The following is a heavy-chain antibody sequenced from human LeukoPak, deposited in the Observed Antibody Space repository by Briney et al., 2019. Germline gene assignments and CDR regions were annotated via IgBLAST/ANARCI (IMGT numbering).Heavy chain of an antibody. Sequence: PSETLSLTCIVSGGSINNHYWTWIRQTPGKGLEWIGDIHYTGTTKFNPSLRSRVTISEDTSKNQFSLELNSVTVADTAVYYCARHDQVSTSSPKFNDAFDIWGQGTMVTVSS. J-gene: IGHJ3*02. V-gene: IGHV4-59*08. CDR1: GGSINNHY. CDR3: ARHDQVSTSSPKFNDAFDI. D-gene: IGHD2-2*01. CDR2: IHYTGTT.